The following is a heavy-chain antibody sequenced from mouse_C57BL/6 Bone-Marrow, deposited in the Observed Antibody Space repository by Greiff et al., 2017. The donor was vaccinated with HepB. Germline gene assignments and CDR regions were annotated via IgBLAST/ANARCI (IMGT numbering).Heavy chain of an antibody. CDR2: IYPGSGNT. D-gene: IGHD1-1*01. CDR3: ARWNYGYAMDY. Sequence: VQRVESGAELVRPGASVKLSCKASGYTFTDYYINWVKQRPGQGLEWIARIYPGSGNTYYNEKFKGKATLTAEKSSSTAYMQLSSLTSEDSAVYFCARWNYGYAMDYWGQGTSVTVSS. J-gene: IGHJ4*01. CDR1: GYTFTDYY. V-gene: IGHV1-76*01.